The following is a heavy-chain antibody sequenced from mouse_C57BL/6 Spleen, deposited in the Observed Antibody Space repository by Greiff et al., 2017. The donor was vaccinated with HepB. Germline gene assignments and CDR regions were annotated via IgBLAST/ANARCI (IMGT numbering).Heavy chain of an antibody. D-gene: IGHD2-3*01. CDR2: IDPANGNT. J-gene: IGHJ2*01. CDR3: ARTIYDGYYPHYFDY. Sequence: VQLQQSVAELVRPGASVKLSCTASGFNIKNTYMHWVKQRPEQGLEWIGRIDPANGNTKYAPKFQGKATITADTSSNTAYLQLSSLTSEDTAIYYCARTIYDGYYPHYFDYWGQGTTLTVSS. CDR1: GFNIKNTY. V-gene: IGHV14-3*01.